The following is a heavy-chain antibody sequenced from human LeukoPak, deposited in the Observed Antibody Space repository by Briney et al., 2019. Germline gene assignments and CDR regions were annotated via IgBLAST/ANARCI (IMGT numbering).Heavy chain of an antibody. CDR1: GFTFSSYG. D-gene: IGHD3-22*01. J-gene: IGHJ4*02. CDR3: AKDSTNTYYYDSSGYLFDY. Sequence: GGSLRLSCAASGFTFSSYGMHWVRQAPGKGLECVAVISYDGSNKYYADSVKGRFTISRDNSKNTLYLQMNSLRAEDTAVYYCAKDSTNTYYYDSSGYLFDYWGQGTLVTVSS. CDR2: ISYDGSNK. V-gene: IGHV3-30*18.